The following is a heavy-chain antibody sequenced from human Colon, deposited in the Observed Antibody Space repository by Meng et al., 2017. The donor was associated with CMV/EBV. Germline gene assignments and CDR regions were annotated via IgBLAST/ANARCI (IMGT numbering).Heavy chain of an antibody. J-gene: IGHJ4*02. CDR3: AKNWGNDF. Sequence: EVQLLESGGGLVQPGGSLILSCAASGFTFSSYGMNWVRHAPGKGLEWVSGITASGASTYYADSVKGRFTISRDNSKNTLYLQMNSLRADDTAVYYCAKNWGNDFWGQGTLVTVSS. D-gene: IGHD3-16*01. V-gene: IGHV3-23*01. CDR2: ITASGAST. CDR1: GFTFSSYG.